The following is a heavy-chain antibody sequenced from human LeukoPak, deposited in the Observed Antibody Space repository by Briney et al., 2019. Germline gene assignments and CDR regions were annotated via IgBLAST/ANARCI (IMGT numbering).Heavy chain of an antibody. D-gene: IGHD2-15*01. V-gene: IGHV3-48*02. CDR3: ARSRWDY. J-gene: IGHJ4*02. Sequence: GRSLRLSCAASGFTFDDYAMHWVRQAPGKGLEWVAYISSSSSSIYYADSVKGRFTISRDNAKNSLYLQMNSLRDEDTAVYYCARSRWDYWGQGTLVTVSS. CDR2: ISSSSSSI. CDR1: GFTFDDYA.